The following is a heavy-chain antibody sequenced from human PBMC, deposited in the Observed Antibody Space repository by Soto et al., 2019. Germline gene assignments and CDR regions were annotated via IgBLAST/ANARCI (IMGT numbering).Heavy chain of an antibody. J-gene: IGHJ4*02. CDR1: GGSISSGDYY. D-gene: IGHD3-22*01. V-gene: IGHV4-30-4*01. CDR2: IYYSGST. Sequence: SETLSLTCTVSGGSISSGDYYWSWIRQPPGKGLEWIGYIYYSGSTYYNPSLKSRVTISVDTSKNQFSLKLSSVTAADTAVYYGAREGYYDSSAFDYWGQGTLVTVSS. CDR3: AREGYYDSSAFDY.